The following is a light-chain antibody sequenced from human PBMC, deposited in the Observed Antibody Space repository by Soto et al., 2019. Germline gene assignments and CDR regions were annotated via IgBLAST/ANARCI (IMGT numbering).Light chain of an antibody. CDR3: QQYDHLPRT. Sequence: DIQMIQSPSSLSASVGDRVTITCQASQEISNYLNWYQQKPGKAPKLLIYDASNLERGVPSRFSGRGSGTDFTFTNSSLQPEDVATYYCQQYDHLPRTFGRGTKVEIK. J-gene: IGKJ1*01. V-gene: IGKV1-33*01. CDR1: QEISNY. CDR2: DAS.